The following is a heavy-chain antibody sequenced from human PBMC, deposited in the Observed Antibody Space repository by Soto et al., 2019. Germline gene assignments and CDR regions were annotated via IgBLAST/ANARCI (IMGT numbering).Heavy chain of an antibody. D-gene: IGHD6-13*01. CDR3: ASSHIADHHYGMDV. J-gene: IGHJ6*02. V-gene: IGHV1-3*01. Sequence: ASVKVSFKASGYTFTSYAMHWVRQAPGQRLEWMGWINAGNGNTKYSQKFQGRVTITRDTSASTAYMELSSLRSEDTAVYYCASSHIADHHYGMDVWGQGTTVTVSS. CDR2: INAGNGNT. CDR1: GYTFTSYA.